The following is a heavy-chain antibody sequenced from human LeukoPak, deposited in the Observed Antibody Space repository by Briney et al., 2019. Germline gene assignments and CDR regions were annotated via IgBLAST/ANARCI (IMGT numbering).Heavy chain of an antibody. CDR2: IYFTGST. J-gene: IGHJ5*02. D-gene: IGHD4-11*01. CDR3: AREIVKAMTTVTSVWFDP. Sequence: PSETLSLTCSVSGDSVSSSSYYWGWIRQPPGKGLEWIGSIYFTGSTYYNPSLKSRVTISVDTSKNHFSLKLTSVTAADTAVYYCAREIVKAMTTVTSVWFDPWGQGTLVTVSS. CDR1: GDSVSSSSYY. V-gene: IGHV4-39*07.